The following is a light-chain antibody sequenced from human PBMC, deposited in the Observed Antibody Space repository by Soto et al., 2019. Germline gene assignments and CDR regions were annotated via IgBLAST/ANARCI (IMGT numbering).Light chain of an antibody. CDR3: SSYAGSNNFV. J-gene: IGLJ1*01. Sequence: QSVVTQPPSASGTPGQRVTISCSGSSSNIATHDVYWYQQLPGMAPKLLLYKNNQRPSGVPDRFSGSKSGTSASLAISGLRSEDEADYYCSSYAGSNNFVFGTGTKVTVL. CDR2: KNN. CDR1: SSNIATHD. V-gene: IGLV1-47*01.